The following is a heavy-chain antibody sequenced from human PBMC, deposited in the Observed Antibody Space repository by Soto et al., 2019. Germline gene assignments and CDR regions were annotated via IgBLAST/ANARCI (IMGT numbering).Heavy chain of an antibody. CDR1: GGSISSSRYY. Sequence: PSETLSRTCTVSGGSISSSRYYWGWIRQPPGKGLEWIGSIYYSGSTYYNPSLKSRVTISVDTSKNQFSLKLSSVTAADTAVYSCARHIHWLHYVAFDICGQGTMVIVSS. CDR2: IYYSGST. J-gene: IGHJ3*02. D-gene: IGHD3-10*02. CDR3: ARHIHWLHYVAFDI. V-gene: IGHV4-39*01.